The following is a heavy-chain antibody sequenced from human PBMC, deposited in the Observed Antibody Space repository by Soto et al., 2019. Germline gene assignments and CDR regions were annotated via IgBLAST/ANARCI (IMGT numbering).Heavy chain of an antibody. J-gene: IGHJ3*02. CDR1: KYTFTNYA. D-gene: IGHD2-15*01. V-gene: IGHV1-3*01. Sequence: ASVKVSCKASKYTFTNYAIHWVRQAPGQRLEWMGWINAGIGHTKYSQKFQARVTITGDKSASTAYMELSSLRSEDTAVYYCARGSGPNNAFDIWGQGTRVTVSS. CDR3: ARGSGPNNAFDI. CDR2: INAGIGHT.